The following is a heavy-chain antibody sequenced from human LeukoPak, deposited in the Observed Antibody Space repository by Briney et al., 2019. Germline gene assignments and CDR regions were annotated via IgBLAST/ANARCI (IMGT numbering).Heavy chain of an antibody. CDR2: ISSVSGYI. CDR1: GFTFSDYS. V-gene: IGHV3-21*01. CDR3: ARDKNPISSSWPIPPDY. D-gene: IGHD6-13*01. Sequence: GGSLRLSCAASGFTFSDYSMNWVRQAPGRGLEWVSFISSVSGYIYYADSVKDRFTISRDNARNSLYLQMNSLRAEDTAVYYCARDKNPISSSWPIPPDYWGQGTLVTVSS. J-gene: IGHJ4*02.